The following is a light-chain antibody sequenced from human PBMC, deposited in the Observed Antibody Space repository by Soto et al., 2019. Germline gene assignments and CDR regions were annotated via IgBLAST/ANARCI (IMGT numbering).Light chain of an antibody. CDR3: FSYAGSNTVI. CDR1: SSDVGGHNF. J-gene: IGLJ2*01. Sequence: QSALTQPRSVSGSPGQSVTISCTGTSSDVGGHNFVSWYQQHPGIAPKLMIYDVNKRPSGVPDRFSGSKSGNTASLTISGLQAEDEADYYCFSYAGSNTVIFGGGTKLTVL. V-gene: IGLV2-11*01. CDR2: DVN.